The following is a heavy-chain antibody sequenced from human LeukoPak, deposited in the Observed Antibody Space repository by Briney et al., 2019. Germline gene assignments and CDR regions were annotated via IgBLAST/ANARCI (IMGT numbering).Heavy chain of an antibody. CDR2: MNPNSGNT. D-gene: IGHD3-10*01. J-gene: IGHJ4*02. CDR3: ARAPSITMVRGVIIGYYFDY. Sequence: ASVEVSCKASGYTFTSYDINWVRQATGQGLEWMGWMNPNSGNTGYAQKFQGRVTMTRITSISTAYMELSSLRSEDTAVYYCARAPSITMVRGVIIGYYFDYWGQGTLVTVSS. V-gene: IGHV1-8*01. CDR1: GYTFTSYD.